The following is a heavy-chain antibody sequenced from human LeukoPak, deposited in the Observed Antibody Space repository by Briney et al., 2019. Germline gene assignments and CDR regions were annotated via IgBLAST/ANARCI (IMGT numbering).Heavy chain of an antibody. CDR3: ARNRVVGAPNLDY. J-gene: IGHJ4*02. Sequence: PSQTLSLTCTVSGGSISSYYWSWIRQPPGKGLEWIGYIYYSGSTNYNPSLKSRVTISVDTSKNQFSLKLSSVTAADTAVYYCARNRVVGAPNLDYWGQGTLVTV. V-gene: IGHV4-59*01. CDR2: IYYSGST. CDR1: GGSISSYY. D-gene: IGHD1-26*01.